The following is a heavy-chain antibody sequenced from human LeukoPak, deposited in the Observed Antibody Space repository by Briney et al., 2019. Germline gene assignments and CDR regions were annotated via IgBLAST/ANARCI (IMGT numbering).Heavy chain of an antibody. CDR2: INHTGRT. Sequence: PSETLSLTCAVYGGSFSGPYWSWIRQPPGRGLEWIGEINHTGRTYYNPSLKSRVTISVDTSKNQFSLKLSSVTAADTAVYYCASRDRYYYDSSGPTARDYWGQGTLVTVSS. CDR1: GGSFSGPY. D-gene: IGHD3-22*01. CDR3: ASRDRYYYDSSGPTARDY. V-gene: IGHV4-34*01. J-gene: IGHJ4*02.